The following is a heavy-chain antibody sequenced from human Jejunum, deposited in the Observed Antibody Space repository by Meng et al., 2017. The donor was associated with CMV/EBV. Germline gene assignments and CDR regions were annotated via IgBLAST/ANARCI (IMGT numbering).Heavy chain of an antibody. J-gene: IGHJ6*02. CDR1: A. V-gene: IGHV3-23*03. Sequence: AMSWVRQAPGKGLEWVAVIYSGGGSLYYEDSVKGRFTISTADSRNTLYLQMNSLRAEDTAVYYCARVNCSSSACYLTFHFYPMDVWGQGTTVTVSS. D-gene: IGHD2-2*01. CDR2: IYSGGGSL. CDR3: ARVNCSSSACYLTFHFYPMDV.